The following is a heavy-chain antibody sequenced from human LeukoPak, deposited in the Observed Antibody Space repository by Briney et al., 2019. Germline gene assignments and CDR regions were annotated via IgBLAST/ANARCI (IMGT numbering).Heavy chain of an antibody. D-gene: IGHD4-23*01. CDR3: TTEPNGGSDS. J-gene: IGHJ4*02. V-gene: IGHV3-15*01. Sequence: GGSLRLSCAASGFTFSYVWMSWVRQTPGKGLEWVGRIKSKTDGGTADYAAPVKGRFTISRDDSKDTLFLQMISLKTEDTAVYYCTTEPNGGSDSWGRGTLVTVSS. CDR2: IKSKTDGGTA. CDR1: GFTFSYVW.